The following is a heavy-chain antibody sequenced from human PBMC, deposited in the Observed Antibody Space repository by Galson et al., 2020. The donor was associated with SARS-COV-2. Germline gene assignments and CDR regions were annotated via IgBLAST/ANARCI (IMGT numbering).Heavy chain of an antibody. CDR1: GASISNTDYY. V-gene: IGHV4-30-4*01. J-gene: IGHJ4*02. CDR3: ARDPLNKWKYGGFDS. CDR2: IYHRGST. D-gene: IGHD1-7*01. Sequence: SETLSLTCTVSGASISNTDYYWSWIRQPPGKGPEWIGYIYHRGSTYYNPSLKSRVTISVDTSKNQFSLHLTSVTAADTAIYFCARDPLNKWKYGGFDSWGRGSLVTVSS.